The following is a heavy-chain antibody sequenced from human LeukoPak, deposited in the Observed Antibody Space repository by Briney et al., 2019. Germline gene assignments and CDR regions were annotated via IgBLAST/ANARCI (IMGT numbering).Heavy chain of an antibody. V-gene: IGHV3-33*01. Sequence: GGSLRLSCAASGFTFSSYGMHWVRQAPGKGLEWVAVIWYDGSNKYYADSVKGRFTISRDNSKNTLYLQMNSLRAEDTAVYCCARPRQYYYYYYGMDVWGQGTTVTVSS. CDR3: ARPRQYYYYYYGMDV. D-gene: IGHD5-24*01. J-gene: IGHJ6*02. CDR1: GFTFSSYG. CDR2: IWYDGSNK.